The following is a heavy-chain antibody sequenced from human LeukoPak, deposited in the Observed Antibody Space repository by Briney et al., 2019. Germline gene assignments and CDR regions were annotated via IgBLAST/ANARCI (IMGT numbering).Heavy chain of an antibody. Sequence: GASVKVSCKASGYAFTGYYMHWVRQAPGQGLEWMGWINPTSGGTNYAQKFQGRVTMTRGTSISTAYMELSSLTSDDTAVYYCARADYGHYFDYWGQGTLVTVSS. V-gene: IGHV1-2*02. CDR2: INPTSGGT. CDR1: GYAFTGYY. D-gene: IGHD4-17*01. J-gene: IGHJ4*02. CDR3: ARADYGHYFDY.